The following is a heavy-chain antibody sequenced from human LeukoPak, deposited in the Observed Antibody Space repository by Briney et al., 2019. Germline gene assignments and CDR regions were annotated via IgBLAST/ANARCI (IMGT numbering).Heavy chain of an antibody. J-gene: IGHJ5*02. CDR3: ARGSTVLRYFDWLLSDWFDP. CDR1: GYTFTSYY. CDR2: INPSGGST. Sequence: ASVKVSCKASGYTFTSYYMHWVRQAPGQGLEWMGIINPSGGSTSYAQKFQGRVTMTRDMSTSTVYMELSSLRSEDTAVYYCARGSTVLRYFDWLLSDWFDPWGQGTLVTVSS. D-gene: IGHD3-9*01. V-gene: IGHV1-46*01.